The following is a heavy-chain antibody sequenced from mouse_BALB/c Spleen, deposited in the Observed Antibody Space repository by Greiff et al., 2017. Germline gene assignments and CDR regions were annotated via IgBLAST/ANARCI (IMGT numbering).Heavy chain of an antibody. D-gene: IGHD1-1*01. CDR3: ASTGYAMGY. CDR1: GYSITSDYA. CDR2: ISYSGST. V-gene: IGHV3-2*02. Sequence: EVQLQQSGPGLVKPSQSLSLTCTVTGYSITSDYAWNWIRQFPGNKLEWMGYISYSGSTSYNPSLKSRISITRDTSKNQFFLQLNSVTTEDTATYYCASTGYAMGYWGQGTSVTVSA. J-gene: IGHJ4*01.